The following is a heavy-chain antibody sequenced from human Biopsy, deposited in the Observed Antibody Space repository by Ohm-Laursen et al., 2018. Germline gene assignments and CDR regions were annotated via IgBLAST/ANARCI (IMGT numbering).Heavy chain of an antibody. V-gene: IGHV4-39*01. Sequence: GTLSLTCTVSGGPFGISSHYWIWIRQPPGKGLEWIGSIYSDETTHYNASLQGRVTISGDHPKNKFSLRLTSVTAADTAVYYCAKRDLSGTSTVWGQGTVVTVSS. CDR2: IYSDETT. CDR1: GGPFGISSHY. CDR3: AKRDLSGTSTV. J-gene: IGHJ4*02. D-gene: IGHD1-26*01.